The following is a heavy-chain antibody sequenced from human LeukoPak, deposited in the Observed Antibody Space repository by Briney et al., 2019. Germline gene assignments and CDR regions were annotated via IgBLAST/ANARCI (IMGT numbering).Heavy chain of an antibody. Sequence: GGSLRLSCSASGFTFSAYAMYWVRQAPGKGLEYVSGISSNGGSSFYADSVKGRFTISRDNSKNTLYLQMSSLRAEDTAVYYCVKITSVTGGDCWGQGARLTVSS. V-gene: IGHV3-64D*09. D-gene: IGHD1-1*01. J-gene: IGHJ4*02. CDR3: VKITSVTGGDC. CDR1: GFTFSAYA. CDR2: ISSNGGSS.